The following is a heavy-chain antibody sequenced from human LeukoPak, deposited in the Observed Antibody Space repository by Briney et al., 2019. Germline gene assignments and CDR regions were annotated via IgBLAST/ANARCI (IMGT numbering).Heavy chain of an antibody. Sequence: PGGSLRLSCAASGFTVSSNYMSWVRPAPGKGLEWVSVIYSGGSTYYADSVKGRFTISRDNSKNTLYLQMNSLRAEDTAVYYCARVQQWLVRDYYYYGMDVWGQGTTVTVS. V-gene: IGHV3-53*01. CDR3: ARVQQWLVRDYYYYGMDV. D-gene: IGHD6-19*01. J-gene: IGHJ6*02. CDR1: GFTVSSNY. CDR2: IYSGGST.